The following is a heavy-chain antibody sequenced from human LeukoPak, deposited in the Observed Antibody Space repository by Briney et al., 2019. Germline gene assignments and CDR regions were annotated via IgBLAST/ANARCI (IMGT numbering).Heavy chain of an antibody. V-gene: IGHV5-51*01. CDR2: IYPGDSDT. CDR3: ARQADYNILTGYHKGHLDY. J-gene: IGHJ4*02. CDR1: GYSFSDYW. D-gene: IGHD3-9*01. Sequence: PGESLKISFKGSGYSFSDYWIGWVRPLPGKGLEWMGIIYPGDSDTRYSPSFQGQVTMSADESISTAYLQWSSLTASDTAMYYCARQADYNILTGYHKGHLDYWGQGTLVTVSS.